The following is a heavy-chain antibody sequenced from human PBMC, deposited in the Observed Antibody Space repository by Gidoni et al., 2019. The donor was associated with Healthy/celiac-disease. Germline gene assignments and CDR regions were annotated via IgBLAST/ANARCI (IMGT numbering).Heavy chain of an antibody. Sequence: EVQLVESGGVVVQPGGSLRLSCAASGCTFDDYTMHWVRQAPGKGLEWVSLISWDGGSTYYADSVKGRFTISRDNSKNSLYLQMNSLRTEDTALYYCAKAELAYCGGDCYSNFDYWGQGTLVTVSS. CDR1: GCTFDDYT. CDR2: ISWDGGST. D-gene: IGHD2-21*02. V-gene: IGHV3-43*01. J-gene: IGHJ4*02. CDR3: AKAELAYCGGDCYSNFDY.